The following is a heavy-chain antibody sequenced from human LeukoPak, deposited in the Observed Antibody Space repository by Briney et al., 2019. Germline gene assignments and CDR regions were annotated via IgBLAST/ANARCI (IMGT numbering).Heavy chain of an antibody. D-gene: IGHD3-16*02. J-gene: IGHJ6*03. CDR3: ARESVNWPYYYMDV. Sequence: GGSLSLSCAASGFTFSSCWMHWVRQGPGKGLVLVSRINSDGSSTSYADSVKGRFTISKDNAKNTLYLQMNSPRAEATSVYYCARESVNWPYYYMDVWGKGTTVTASS. V-gene: IGHV3-74*01. CDR2: INSDGSST. CDR1: GFTFSSCW.